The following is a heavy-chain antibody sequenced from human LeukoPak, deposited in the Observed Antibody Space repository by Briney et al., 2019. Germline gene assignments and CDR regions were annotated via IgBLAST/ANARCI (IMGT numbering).Heavy chain of an antibody. CDR2: ISYDGSNK. CDR3: ARDRDDYFDY. V-gene: IGHV3-30*04. J-gene: IGHJ4*02. Sequence: GRSLRLSCAASGFTFSSYAMHWVRQAPGKGLEWVAVISYDGSNKYYADSVKGRFTISRDNSKNTLYLQMNSLRAEDTAVYYCARDRDDYFDYWGQGTLVTVSS. D-gene: IGHD3-10*01. CDR1: GFTFSSYA.